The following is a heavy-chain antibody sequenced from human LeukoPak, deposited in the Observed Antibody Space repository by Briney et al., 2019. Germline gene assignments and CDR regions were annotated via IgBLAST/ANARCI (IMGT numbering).Heavy chain of an antibody. CDR3: ARYYDSLTGYYGYYYYGMDV. Sequence: GESLKISCKGSGYSFTSYWISWVRQMPGKGLEWMGRIDPSDSYTNYSPSFQGHVTISADESISTAYLQWSSLKASDTAMYYCARYYDSLTGYYGYYYYGMDVWGQGTTVTVSS. D-gene: IGHD3-9*01. CDR2: IDPSDSYT. CDR1: GYSFTSYW. J-gene: IGHJ6*02. V-gene: IGHV5-10-1*01.